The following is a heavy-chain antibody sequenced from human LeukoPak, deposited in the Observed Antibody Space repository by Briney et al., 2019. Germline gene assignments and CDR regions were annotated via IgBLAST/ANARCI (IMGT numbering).Heavy chain of an antibody. Sequence: QAGGSLRLSCAASGFTLSNCAMSWVRQVPGKGLEWVSTISASGGSTYYTVSVKGRFTVSRDNSKNTLWLQMDGLRAEDTAKYYCARDRVAGTRAFDVWGQGTTVTVSS. V-gene: IGHV3-23*01. D-gene: IGHD6-19*01. CDR2: ISASGGST. CDR3: ARDRVAGTRAFDV. J-gene: IGHJ3*01. CDR1: GFTLSNCA.